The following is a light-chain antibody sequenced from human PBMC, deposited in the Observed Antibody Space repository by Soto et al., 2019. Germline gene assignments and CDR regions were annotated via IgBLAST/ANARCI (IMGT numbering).Light chain of an antibody. J-gene: IGKJ2*01. CDR2: AAS. V-gene: IGKV3-20*01. Sequence: EIVLTQSPGTLSLSPGEGATLSCRASDSISSSYLAWYQQRPGQSPRLLIYAASSRAAGIPDRFSGRGSGADFTLTSSRLEPEDFAGYYCQLYGGSHMFSFGHGTQLQIK. CDR1: DSISSSY. CDR3: QLYGGSHMFS.